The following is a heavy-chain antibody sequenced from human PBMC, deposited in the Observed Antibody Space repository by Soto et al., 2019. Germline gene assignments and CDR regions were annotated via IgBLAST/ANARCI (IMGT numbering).Heavy chain of an antibody. J-gene: IGHJ4*02. CDR1: GFTFRNYA. CDR3: AKQVRDGTSSPYYFDY. V-gene: IGHV3-23*01. CDR2: ISSAVST. D-gene: IGHD6-6*01. Sequence: GGSLRLSCAGSGFTFRNYAVSWVRQAPGKGLEWVSAISSAVSTYYADSVKGRFTISRDNSKNTLSLQMNSLRAEDTAVYYCAKQVRDGTSSPYYFDYWGQGTLVTVSS.